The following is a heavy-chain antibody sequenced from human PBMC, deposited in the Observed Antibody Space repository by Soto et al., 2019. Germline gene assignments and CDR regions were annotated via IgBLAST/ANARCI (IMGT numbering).Heavy chain of an antibody. J-gene: IGHJ6*02. CDR3: ARHALWFGELLRYYYYGMDV. CDR1: GFPFSSYS. Sequence: GGSLILSCAASGFPFSSYSMNWVRTAPGKGLEWVSYISSSSSTIYYADSVKGRFTISRDNAKNSLYLQMNSLRDEDTAVYYCARHALWFGELLRYYYYGMDVWGQGTTVTVSS. D-gene: IGHD3-10*01. CDR2: ISSSSSTI. V-gene: IGHV3-48*02.